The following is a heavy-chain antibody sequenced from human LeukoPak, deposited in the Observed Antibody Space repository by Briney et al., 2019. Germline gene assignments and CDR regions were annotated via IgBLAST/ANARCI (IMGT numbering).Heavy chain of an antibody. CDR3: ARSAPTLTYDILTGYLGY. J-gene: IGHJ4*02. CDR1: GYTFTGYY. CDR2: INPNSGGT. V-gene: IGHV1-2*02. Sequence: ASVKVSCKTSGYTFTGYYIHWVRQAPGQGLQWLGWINPNSGGTNYAQNFQGRVTMTRDTSISTAYMELSRLRSDDTAVYYCARSAPTLTYDILTGYLGYWGQGTLVTVSS. D-gene: IGHD3-9*01.